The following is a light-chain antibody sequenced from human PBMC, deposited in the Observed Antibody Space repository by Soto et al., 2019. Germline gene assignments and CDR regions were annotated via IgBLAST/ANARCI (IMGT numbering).Light chain of an antibody. CDR3: QQTRAYPST. J-gene: IGKJ4*01. CDR2: GAS. CDR1: QSVTTSY. V-gene: IGKV3-20*01. Sequence: EIVLTLSPCSLFLSTGERATLSCRASQSVTTSYLAWYQQKPGQAPRLLIYGASSRATGIPDRFSGSGSGTDFTLTITSLQAEDFATCYCQQTRAYPSTFGGGTKVDIK.